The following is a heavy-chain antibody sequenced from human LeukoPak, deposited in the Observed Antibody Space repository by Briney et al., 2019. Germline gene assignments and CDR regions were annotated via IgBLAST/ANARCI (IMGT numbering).Heavy chain of an antibody. CDR2: IYTSGST. Sequence: PSETLSLTCTVSGGSISSYYWSWIRQPAGKGLEWIGRIYTSGSTNYNPSLKSRVTISVDKSKNQFSLKLSSVTAADTAVYYCARSGGDSYYYYYYMDGWGKGTTVTVSS. CDR1: GGSISSYY. D-gene: IGHD3-16*01. CDR3: ARSGGDSYYYYYYMDG. V-gene: IGHV4-4*07. J-gene: IGHJ6*03.